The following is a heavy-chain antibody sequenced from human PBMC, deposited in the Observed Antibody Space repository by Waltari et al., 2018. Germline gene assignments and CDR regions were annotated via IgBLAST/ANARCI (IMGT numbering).Heavy chain of an antibody. CDR3: ARATTYAFDI. J-gene: IGHJ3*02. CDR1: GFTFSSYD. V-gene: IGHV3-13*01. CDR2: MGTAGDT. Sequence: EVQLVESGGGLVQPGGSLRLSCAASGFTFSSYDMHWVRQATGKGLEWGSAMGTAGDTYYLGSVKGRFTISRENAKNSLYLQMNSLRAGDTAMYYCARATTYAFDIWGQGTMVTVSS.